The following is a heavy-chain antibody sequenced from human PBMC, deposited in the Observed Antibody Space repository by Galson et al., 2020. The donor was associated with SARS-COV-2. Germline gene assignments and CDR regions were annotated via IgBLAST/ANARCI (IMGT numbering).Heavy chain of an antibody. CDR1: GGSISSYY. D-gene: IGHD3-10*02. CDR2: IYYSGST. Sequence: ETGGSLRLSCAVSGGSISSYYWSWIRQPPGKGLEWIGCIYYSGSTNYNPSLKSRVTISVDTSKNQFSLKLSSVTAADTAVYYCARLSYYDRNRAFDIWGQGTMVTVSS. J-gene: IGHJ3*02. CDR3: ARLSYYDRNRAFDI. V-gene: IGHV4-59*01.